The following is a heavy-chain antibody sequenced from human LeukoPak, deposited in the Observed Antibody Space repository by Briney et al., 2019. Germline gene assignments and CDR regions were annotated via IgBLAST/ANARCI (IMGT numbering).Heavy chain of an antibody. CDR3: ARAPYDFYYYMDV. CDR1: GGSRGPFSGYS. CDR2: INHSGST. Sequence: SETLSLTCAMSGGSRGPFSGYSWTWIRQSPGKGLEWIGEINHSGSTNYNPSLKSRVTISVDTSKNQFSLKLSSVTAADTAVYYCARAPYDFYYYMDVWGKGTTVTVSS. J-gene: IGHJ6*03. D-gene: IGHD3-3*01. V-gene: IGHV4-34*01.